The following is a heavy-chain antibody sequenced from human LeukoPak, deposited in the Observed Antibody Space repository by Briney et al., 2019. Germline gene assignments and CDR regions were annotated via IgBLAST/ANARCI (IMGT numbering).Heavy chain of an antibody. Sequence: VGSLRLSCAASGFSVSNNYMSWVRQAPGKGLEWVSSISDTSSYLYYADSLKGRFTISRDNAKNSLYLQMNSLRAEDTAVYYCAIGWNWNDNWCDPWGQGALVTVST. D-gene: IGHD1-1*01. CDR3: AIGWNWNDNWCDP. CDR2: ISDTSSYL. CDR1: GFSVSNNY. V-gene: IGHV3-21*01. J-gene: IGHJ5*02.